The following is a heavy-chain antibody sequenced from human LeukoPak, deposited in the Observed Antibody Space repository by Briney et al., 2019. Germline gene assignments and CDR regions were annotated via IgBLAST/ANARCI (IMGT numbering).Heavy chain of an antibody. Sequence: PSETLSLTCAVSGYSISSGYYWGWIRQPPGKGLEWIGSAYYSGTTYYNPSLKSRVTISLDMSKNQFSLKLSSVTAADTAVYYCARPRESFNYYYMDVWGKGTTVPVSS. CDR2: AYYSGTT. J-gene: IGHJ6*03. CDR1: GYSISSGYY. CDR3: ARPRESFNYYYMDV. V-gene: IGHV4-38-2*01.